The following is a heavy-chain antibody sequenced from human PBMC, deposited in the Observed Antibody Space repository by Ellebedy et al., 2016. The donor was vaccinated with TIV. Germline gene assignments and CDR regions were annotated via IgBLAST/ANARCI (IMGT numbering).Heavy chain of an antibody. J-gene: IGHJ5*02. V-gene: IGHV4-34*01. CDR1: GGSFSDSY. CDR3: ARRSGYVAQP. Sequence: MPSETLSLTCAVYGGSFSDSYWGWLRQPPGKGLAWIGEINDSGRTNYNPSLKSRVTIAVNTSKNQFSMKLSSVTAAATAVYYCARRSGYVAQPWGQGTLVTVSS. CDR2: INDSGRT. D-gene: IGHD5-12*01.